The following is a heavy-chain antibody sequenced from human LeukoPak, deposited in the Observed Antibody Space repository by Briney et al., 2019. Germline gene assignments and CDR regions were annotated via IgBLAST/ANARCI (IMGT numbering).Heavy chain of an antibody. CDR3: ARTRDGNSRYFDY. J-gene: IGHJ4*02. D-gene: IGHD5-24*01. CDR1: SGSISSGSYS. Sequence: SETLSLTCTVSSGSISSGSYSWSWIRQPPGRGLEWVGYVYHSGGTYYNPSLKTPVTISIDRSKNQFSLKMSSVTAADTAVYYCARTRDGNSRYFDYWGQGTLVTVSS. CDR2: VYHSGGT. V-gene: IGHV4-30-2*01.